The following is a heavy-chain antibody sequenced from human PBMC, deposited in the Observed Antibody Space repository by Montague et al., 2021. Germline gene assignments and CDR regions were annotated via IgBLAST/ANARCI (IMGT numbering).Heavy chain of an antibody. Sequence: SLRLSCDASGFIFSSFPMHWVRQAPGKGLEWVALISHDGSNKYYXDSVRGRFTVSRDNSKNTLYLQTSSLRADDTAVYYCARWRVYYDSSGYAAWGRGTLVTVSS. CDR1: GFIFSSFP. CDR3: ARWRVYYDSSGYAA. V-gene: IGHV3-30-3*01. J-gene: IGHJ5*02. D-gene: IGHD3-22*01. CDR2: ISHDGSNK.